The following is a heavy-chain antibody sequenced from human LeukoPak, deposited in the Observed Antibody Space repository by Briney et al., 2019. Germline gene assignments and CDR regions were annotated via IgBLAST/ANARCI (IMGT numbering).Heavy chain of an antibody. D-gene: IGHD3-10*01. CDR1: GFTFSSYG. CDR2: IRYDGSNK. J-gene: IGHJ4*02. V-gene: IGHV3-30*02. Sequence: PGGSLRLSCAASGFTFSSYGMHWVRQAPGKGLEWVAFIRYDGSNKYYADSVKGRFTISRDNSKNTLYLQMNSLRVEDTAVYYCAKAGFGARVTDYWGQGTLVTVSS. CDR3: AKAGFGARVTDY.